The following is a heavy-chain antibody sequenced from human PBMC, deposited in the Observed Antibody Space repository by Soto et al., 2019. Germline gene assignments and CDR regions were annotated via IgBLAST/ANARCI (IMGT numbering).Heavy chain of an antibody. CDR1: GNPLSSGDFY. CDR3: ATYSGYTSWQFAF. V-gene: IGHV4-30-4*08. D-gene: IGHD3-22*01. Sequence: QVHLQESGPRLLKSSQTLSLTCSVPGNPLSSGDFYWSWIRQAPGKGLQWIGYVSSLGLGYYHPSFESRVNSSGDTSTNQFSLMLTSLPAADSAVYYCATYSGYTSWQFAFWGQGILVTVSS. J-gene: IGHJ4*02. CDR2: VSSLGLG.